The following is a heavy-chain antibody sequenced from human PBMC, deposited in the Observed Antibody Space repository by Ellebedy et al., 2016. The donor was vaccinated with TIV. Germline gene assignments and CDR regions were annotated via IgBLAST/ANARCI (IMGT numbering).Heavy chain of an antibody. J-gene: IGHJ4*02. V-gene: IGHV3-15*01. D-gene: IGHD4-17*01. CDR2: IKSKTDGGTI. Sequence: GGSLRLSCAASGFTFSSYSMNWVRQAPGKGLEWVGRIKSKTDGGTIGYAAPVKGRFTISRDDSKNTLYLQMNSLKTEDTAVYYCTELDYAKNYWGQGTLVTVSS. CDR1: GFTFSSYS. CDR3: TELDYAKNY.